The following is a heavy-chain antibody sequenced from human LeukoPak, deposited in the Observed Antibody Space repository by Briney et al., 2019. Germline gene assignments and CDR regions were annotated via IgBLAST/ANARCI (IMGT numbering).Heavy chain of an antibody. CDR1: GASINSYY. CDR3: ARDWVASSYAFDI. CDR2: IYYSGGP. D-gene: IGHD3-10*01. J-gene: IGHJ3*02. V-gene: IGHV4-59*01. Sequence: PSETLSLTCTVSGASINSYYWSWIRQPSGKGLEWIGNIYYSGGPNYNPSLKSRVTISEDSSKNQFSLKLTSVTAADTAIYYCARDWVASSYAFDIWGQGTLVTVSA.